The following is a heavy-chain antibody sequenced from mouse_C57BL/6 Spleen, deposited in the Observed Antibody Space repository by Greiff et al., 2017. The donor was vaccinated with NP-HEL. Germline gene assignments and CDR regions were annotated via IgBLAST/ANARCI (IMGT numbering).Heavy chain of an antibody. J-gene: IGHJ4*01. Sequence: VKVVESGPGLVAPSQSLSITCTVSGFSLTSYGVDWVRQSPGKGLEWLGVIWGVGSTHYNSALKSRLSISKDNSKGQVFLKMNSLQTDDTAMYYCASGVGRGAMDYWGQGTSVTVSS. CDR3: ASGVGRGAMDY. V-gene: IGHV2-6*01. CDR1: GFSLTSYG. CDR2: IWGVGST. D-gene: IGHD4-1*01.